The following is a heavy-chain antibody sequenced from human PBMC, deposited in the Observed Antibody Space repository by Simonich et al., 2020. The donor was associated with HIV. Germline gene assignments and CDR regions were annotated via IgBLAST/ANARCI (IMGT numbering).Heavy chain of an antibody. Sequence: EVQLVESGGGLVKPGGSLRLSCAASGFTFSSYSMNWVRQAPGKWLELVSSISSSSSYIYYADTVKGRFTIARDNAKNSLYLQMNSLRAEDTAVYYCARDGRKGSSTSCSDYWGQGTLVTVSS. CDR1: GFTFSSYS. D-gene: IGHD2-2*01. CDR3: ARDGRKGSSTSCSDY. J-gene: IGHJ4*02. V-gene: IGHV3-21*01. CDR2: ISSSSSYI.